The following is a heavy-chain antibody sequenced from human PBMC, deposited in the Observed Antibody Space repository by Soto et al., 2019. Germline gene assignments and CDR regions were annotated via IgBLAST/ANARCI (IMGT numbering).Heavy chain of an antibody. CDR2: IIPIFGTA. D-gene: IGHD2-2*01. Sequence: SVKVSCKASGGTFSSYAISWVRQAPGQGLEWMGGIIPIFGTANYAQKFQGRVTITADKSTSTAYMELSSLRSEDTAVYYCAGAYIVVVPAASMDVWGQGTTVPVSS. CDR3: AGAYIVVVPAASMDV. CDR1: GGTFSSYA. J-gene: IGHJ6*02. V-gene: IGHV1-69*06.